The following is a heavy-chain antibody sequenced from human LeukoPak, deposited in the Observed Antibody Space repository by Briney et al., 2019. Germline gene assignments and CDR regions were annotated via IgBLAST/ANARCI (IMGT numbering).Heavy chain of an antibody. CDR2: IYYSGST. D-gene: IGHD6-19*01. V-gene: IGHV4-59*01. J-gene: IGHJ4*02. Sequence: PSETLSLTCTVSGGSISSYYWSWIRQPPGKGLEWIGYIYYSGSTNYNPSLKSRVTISVDTSKNQFSLKLSSVTAADTAVYYCAAASIAVAGIKPFDYWGRGTLVTVSS. CDR3: AAASIAVAGIKPFDY. CDR1: GGSISSYY.